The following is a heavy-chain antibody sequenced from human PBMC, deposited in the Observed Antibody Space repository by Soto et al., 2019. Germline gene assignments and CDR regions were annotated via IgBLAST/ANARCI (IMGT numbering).Heavy chain of an antibody. Sequence: GASVKVSCKASGGTFSSYAISWVRQAPGQGLEWMGGIIPIFGTANYAQKFQGRVTIPADESTSTAYMELSSLRSEDTAVYYCAREREYYYDGGAPFDYWGQGTLVTVSS. V-gene: IGHV1-69*13. J-gene: IGHJ4*02. CDR3: AREREYYYDGGAPFDY. CDR2: IIPIFGTA. CDR1: GGTFSSYA. D-gene: IGHD3-22*01.